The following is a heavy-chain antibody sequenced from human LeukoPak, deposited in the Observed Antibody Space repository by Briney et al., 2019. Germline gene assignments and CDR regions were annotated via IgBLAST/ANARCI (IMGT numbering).Heavy chain of an antibody. V-gene: IGHV1-46*01. CDR1: GYTFTSYY. CDR2: INPSGGST. J-gene: IGHJ4*02. Sequence: ASVKVSCKASGYTFTSYYMHWVRQAPGQGLEWMGIINPSGGSTSYAQKFQGRVTMTRDMSTSTVYMELRSLRSDDTAVYYCAREVGSGWYKIDYWGQGTLVTVSS. CDR3: AREVGSGWYKIDY. D-gene: IGHD6-19*01.